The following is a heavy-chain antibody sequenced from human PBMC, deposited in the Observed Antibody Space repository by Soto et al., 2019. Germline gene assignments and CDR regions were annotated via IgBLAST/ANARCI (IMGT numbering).Heavy chain of an antibody. CDR2: INSNGGST. J-gene: IGHJ4*02. D-gene: IGHD5-12*01. V-gene: IGHV3-64*01. CDR1: GYTFSTYA. CDR3: ARAPGYSGYDALDS. Sequence: GSLRLSCAASGYTFSTYAMHWVRQAPGKGLEYVSVINSNGGSTFYANSVKGRFTISRDNSKNTLYLQMGSLRVEDTGVYYCARAPGYSGYDALDSWGQGTLVTVSS.